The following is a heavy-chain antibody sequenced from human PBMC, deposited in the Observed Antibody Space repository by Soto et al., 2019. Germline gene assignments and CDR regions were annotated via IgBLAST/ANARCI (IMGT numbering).Heavy chain of an antibody. J-gene: IGHJ5*02. CDR2: IFPNDFDI. CDR3: ARHPECVGSCYSNWFDP. V-gene: IGHV5-51*01. CDR1: GYSFNYYW. Sequence: GESLKISCKGSGYSFNYYWIGWVRQMPGRGLEWMGVIFPNDFDIAYSPSFQGQVTISADKSIRTAYLQWSSLKASDTAIFYCARHPECVGSCYSNWFDPWGQGTLVTVSS. D-gene: IGHD2-15*01.